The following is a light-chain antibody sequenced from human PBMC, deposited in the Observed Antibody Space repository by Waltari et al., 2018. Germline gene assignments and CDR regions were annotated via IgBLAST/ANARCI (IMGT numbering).Light chain of an antibody. Sequence: DGVVTQSPLSLPLNPGPPATNPCRSSQSLVHSDGKTYLNWFQQRPGQSPRRLIYKVFNRDSGVPERFSGSGSGTDFTLTISRVEAEDVGTYYCMQATQWPLTFGQGTKVEIK. V-gene: IGKV2-30*02. J-gene: IGKJ1*01. CDR3: MQATQWPLT. CDR1: QSLVHSDGKTY. CDR2: KVF.